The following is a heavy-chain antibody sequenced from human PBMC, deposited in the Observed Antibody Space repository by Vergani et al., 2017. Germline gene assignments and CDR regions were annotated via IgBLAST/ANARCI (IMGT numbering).Heavy chain of an antibody. V-gene: IGHV3-11*06. J-gene: IGHJ4*02. Sequence: QVQLVESGGGLVKPGGSLRLSCAASGFTFSDYYMSWIRQAPGKGLEWVSYISSSSSYTNYADSVKGRFTISRDNAKNSLYLQMNSLRAEDTAVYYCARDRSTIVGVGPFDYWGQGTLVTVSS. CDR3: ARDRSTIVGVGPFDY. CDR2: ISSSSSYT. CDR1: GFTFSDYY. D-gene: IGHD3-3*01.